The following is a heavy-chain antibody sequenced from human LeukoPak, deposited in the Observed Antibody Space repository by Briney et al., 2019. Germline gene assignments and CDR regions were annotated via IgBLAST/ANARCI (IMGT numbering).Heavy chain of an antibody. J-gene: IGHJ6*03. CDR1: GFTFSDYY. D-gene: IGHD6-6*01. V-gene: IGHV3-11*01. CDR2: ISSSGTTI. Sequence: PGGSLRLSCAASGFTFSDYYMSWIRQAPGKGLEWVSYISSSGTTIYYADSVKGRFTISRDNAKHSLYLQMNSLRAEDTAVYYCVSRSPSPYYYYYYMDVWGKGTTVTVSS. CDR3: VSRSPSPYYYYYYMDV.